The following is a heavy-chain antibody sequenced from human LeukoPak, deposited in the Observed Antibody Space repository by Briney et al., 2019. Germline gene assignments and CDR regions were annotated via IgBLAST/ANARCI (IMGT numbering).Heavy chain of an antibody. Sequence: GGSLRLSCAASGFTFSSYGMHWVRQAPGKGLEWVAFIRYDGSNQYQADSVKGRFTISRDNSKNTVYLQMNSLRGEDTAVYYCAKDGPPEYQLLSPWGYFDYWGQGTLVTVSS. D-gene: IGHD2-2*01. V-gene: IGHV3-30*02. CDR1: GFTFSSYG. J-gene: IGHJ4*02. CDR2: IRYDGSNQ. CDR3: AKDGPPEYQLLSPWGYFDY.